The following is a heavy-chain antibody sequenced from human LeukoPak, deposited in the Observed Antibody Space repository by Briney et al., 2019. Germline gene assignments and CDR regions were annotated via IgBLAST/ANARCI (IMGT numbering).Heavy chain of an antibody. V-gene: IGHV1-2*02. CDR3: ARGSFIGLPPPGFDS. CDR1: GYTFIDYY. Sequence: ASVKVSCKASGYTFIDYYMHWVRQAPGQGLEWMGWINPNSGGTEYAQQFQGRVSMTRDTSISTAYMELSRLRSDDTAVYYCARGSFIGLPPPGFDSWGQGGLVTVSS. CDR2: INPNSGGT. D-gene: IGHD1-26*01. J-gene: IGHJ4*02.